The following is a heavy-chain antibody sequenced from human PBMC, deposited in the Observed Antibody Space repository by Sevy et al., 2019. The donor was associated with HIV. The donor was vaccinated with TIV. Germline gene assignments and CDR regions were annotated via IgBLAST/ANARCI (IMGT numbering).Heavy chain of an antibody. CDR1: GGSVSGFR. V-gene: IGHV4-4*07. Sequence: SETLSLTCTVSGGSVSGFRWSWIRQSAGKGLEWIGRMYNREKTYNPSLKSRVTMSVDTSRDQFSLKLSSVTAADTAVYYCARVIPEDIFYYGMDVWGQGTTVTVSS. CDR2: MYNREKT. CDR3: ARVIPEDIFYYGMDV. D-gene: IGHD3-9*01. J-gene: IGHJ6*02.